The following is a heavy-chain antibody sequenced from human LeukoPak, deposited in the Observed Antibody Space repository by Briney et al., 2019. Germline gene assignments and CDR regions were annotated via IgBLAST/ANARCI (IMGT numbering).Heavy chain of an antibody. Sequence: GGSLRLSCAASGFTFTNYAMSWVRQAPGKGLDWVSAISSSGGRTFSADSVKGRFTISRDNSKNTLYLQMNSLRAEDTAIYYCAKARGPYPSGGYPVSYAMDVGGQGTTVTVSS. CDR1: GFTFTNYA. CDR3: AKARGPYPSGGYPVSYAMDV. J-gene: IGHJ6*02. CDR2: ISSSGGRT. D-gene: IGHD5-12*01. V-gene: IGHV3-23*01.